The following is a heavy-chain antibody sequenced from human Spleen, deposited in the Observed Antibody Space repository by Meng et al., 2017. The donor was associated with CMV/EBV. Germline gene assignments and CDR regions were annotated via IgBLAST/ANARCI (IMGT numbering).Heavy chain of an antibody. J-gene: IGHJ4*02. CDR3: AKGYGSGSHFLDS. V-gene: IGHV3-53*01. D-gene: IGHD3-10*01. CDR2: SYSGGNT. CDR1: GLTVGSNY. Sequence: GGSLRLSCAASGLTVGSNYMGWVRQAPGKGLEWISLSYSGGNTYYADSVRGRFTLSRDNYKNTLDLQMNSLRVDDTAVYYCAKGYGSGSHFLDSWGQGTLVTVSS.